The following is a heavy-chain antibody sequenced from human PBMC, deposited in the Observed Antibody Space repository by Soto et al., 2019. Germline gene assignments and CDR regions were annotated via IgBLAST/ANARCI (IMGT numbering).Heavy chain of an antibody. Sequence: QVQLVQSGAEVKKPGASVKVSCKASGYTFTSYAMHWVRQAPGQRLEWMGWINAGNGNTKYSQKFQGRVTITRDTSASTAYMKLSSLRSEDTAVYYCARDLGGWPDYWGQGPLVTVSS. J-gene: IGHJ4*02. CDR1: GYTFTSYA. V-gene: IGHV1-3*01. CDR3: ARDLGGWPDY. D-gene: IGHD2-15*01. CDR2: INAGNGNT.